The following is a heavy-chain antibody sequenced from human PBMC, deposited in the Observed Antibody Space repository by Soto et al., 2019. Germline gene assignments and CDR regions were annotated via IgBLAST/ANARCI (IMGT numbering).Heavy chain of an antibody. Sequence: PSESLSLTCTVSGGSISSYYWSWIRQPPGKGLEWIGYIYYSGSTNYNPSLKSRVTISVDTSKNQFSLKLSSVTAADTAVYYCARLPLGYCSGGSCLFFDYWGQGTLVTVSS. CDR2: IYYSGST. CDR1: GGSISSYY. CDR3: ARLPLGYCSGGSCLFFDY. V-gene: IGHV4-59*08. D-gene: IGHD2-15*01. J-gene: IGHJ4*02.